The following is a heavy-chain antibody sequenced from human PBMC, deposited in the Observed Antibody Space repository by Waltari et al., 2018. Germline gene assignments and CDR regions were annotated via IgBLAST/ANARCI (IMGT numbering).Heavy chain of an antibody. CDR2: IIPIFGTA. J-gene: IGHJ3*02. V-gene: IGHV1-69*13. CDR1: GGTFSSYA. D-gene: IGHD3-22*01. CDR3: ARKRCPYYYDSSGYYAFDI. Sequence: QVQLVQSGAEVKKPGSSVKVSCKASGGTFSSYAISWVRQAPGQGLEWMGGIIPIFGTANYAQKFQGRVTITADESTSTAYMELSSLRSEDTAVYYCARKRCPYYYDSSGYYAFDIWGQGTMVTVSS.